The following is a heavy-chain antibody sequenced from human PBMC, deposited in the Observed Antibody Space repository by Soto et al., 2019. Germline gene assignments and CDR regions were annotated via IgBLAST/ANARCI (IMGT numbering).Heavy chain of an antibody. Sequence: QVQLQESGPGLVKPSQTLSLTCTVSGGSITSGGYYWSWIRQHTGKGLEWIGYTYYSGSTYYNPSLKSRVTISIDTSKNQFSLILGSVTAADTAVYYCARGLAYCGGDCYSTYGMDVWGQGTTVTVSS. V-gene: IGHV4-31*03. CDR3: ARGLAYCGGDCYSTYGMDV. D-gene: IGHD2-21*02. J-gene: IGHJ6*02. CDR1: GGSITSGGYY. CDR2: TYYSGST.